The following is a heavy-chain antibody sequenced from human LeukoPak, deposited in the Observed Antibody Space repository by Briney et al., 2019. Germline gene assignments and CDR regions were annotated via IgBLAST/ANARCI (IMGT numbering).Heavy chain of an antibody. Sequence: GSSVKVSCKASGGTFSSYAISWVGQAPGHGLEWMGGIIPIFGTADHAQQFQRRVTITADESTSTAHIVLRGLRCEGTTRDYFAGLLYPADAFDIWGQGKIVTVSS. CDR2: IIPIFGTA. CDR3: AGLLYPADAFDI. J-gene: IGHJ3*02. CDR1: GGTFSSYA. V-gene: IGHV1-69*01. D-gene: IGHD2-2*02.